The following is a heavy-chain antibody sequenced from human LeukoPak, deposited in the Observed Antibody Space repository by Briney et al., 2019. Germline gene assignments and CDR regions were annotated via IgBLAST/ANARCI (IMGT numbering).Heavy chain of an antibody. Sequence: GGSLRLSCAASGFTFSSYSMNWVRQAPGKGLEWVSSISSSSSYIYYADSVKGRFTISRDNAKNSLYLQMNSLRAEDTALYYCAKDILRYSSGGWFDPWGQGTLVTVSS. CDR1: GFTFSSYS. CDR2: ISSSSSYI. CDR3: AKDILRYSSGGWFDP. J-gene: IGHJ5*02. V-gene: IGHV3-21*04. D-gene: IGHD6-19*01.